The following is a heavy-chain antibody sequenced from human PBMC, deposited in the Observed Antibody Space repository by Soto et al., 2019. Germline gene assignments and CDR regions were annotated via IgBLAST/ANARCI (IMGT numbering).Heavy chain of an antibody. CDR2: IYYSGST. Sequence: QVQLQESGPGLVKPSQTLSLTCTVSGGSISSGGYYWSWIRQNPGKGLEWIGYIYYSGSTYYNPARRRRVTISVDPSKNQFSLKLGSVTAAVTAVYYCARYCSSTSCSLFYYGMDVWSQGTPVTVSS. CDR3: ARYCSSTSCSLFYYGMDV. CDR1: GGSISSGGYY. D-gene: IGHD2-2*01. V-gene: IGHV4-31*03. J-gene: IGHJ6*02.